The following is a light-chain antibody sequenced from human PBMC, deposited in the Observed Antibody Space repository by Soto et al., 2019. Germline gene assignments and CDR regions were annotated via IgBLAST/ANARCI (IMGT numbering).Light chain of an antibody. J-gene: IGLJ3*02. CDR2: DVS. Sequence: QSALTQPASVSGSPGQSITISCTGTSSDVGSYNYVSWYQQYTGKAPKLMIYDVSNRPSGVSYRFSGSKSGNTASLTISGLQCEDEAEYYCIEYTTSSTQEVFGGGTEVTVL. CDR3: IEYTTSSTQEV. V-gene: IGLV2-14*01. CDR1: SSDVGSYNY.